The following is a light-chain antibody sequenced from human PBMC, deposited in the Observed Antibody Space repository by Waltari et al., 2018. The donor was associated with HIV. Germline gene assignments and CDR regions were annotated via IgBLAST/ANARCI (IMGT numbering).Light chain of an antibody. V-gene: IGLV2-23*02. CDR1: NSNICGYNS. Sequence: QSALTQPASVSGSPGQAITISCTGTNSNICGYNSVSWYQQHPGKAPKVMIYDVNKRPSGVSNRFSGFKSGNTASLTISGLQAEDEADYYCCSYAGGTRVFGGGTKLTVL. J-gene: IGLJ3*02. CDR3: CSYAGGTRV. CDR2: DVN.